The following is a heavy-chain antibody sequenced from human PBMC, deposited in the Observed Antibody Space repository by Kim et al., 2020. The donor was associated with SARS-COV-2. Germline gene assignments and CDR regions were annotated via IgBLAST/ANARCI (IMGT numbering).Heavy chain of an antibody. J-gene: IGHJ4*02. CDR1: GFTFSNSW. CDR2: IKDDGSKK. Sequence: GGSLRLSCAASGFTFSNSWMSWVRQAPGMGLEWVAVIKDDGSKKFYVDSVKGRFTISRDNAKNMLYLQMNRLSPEDTAVYYCAKEWWLGADYWGQGSLVT. V-gene: IGHV3-7*01. D-gene: IGHD2-15*01. CDR3: AKEWWLGADY.